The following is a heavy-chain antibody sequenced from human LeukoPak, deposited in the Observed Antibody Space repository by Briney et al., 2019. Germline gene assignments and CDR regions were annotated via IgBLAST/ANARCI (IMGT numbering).Heavy chain of an antibody. CDR1: GGSFSGYY. V-gene: IGHV4-34*12. CDR3: ARLNKPGWFDP. D-gene: IGHD1-14*01. J-gene: IGHJ5*02. CDR2: IFYTGST. Sequence: SETLSLTCAVYGGSFSGYYWSWIRQPPGKGLEWIANIFYTGSTYYNPSLKSRVTISIDTSKNQFSLRLNSVTATDTAVYYCARLNKPGWFDPWGQGTLVTVSS.